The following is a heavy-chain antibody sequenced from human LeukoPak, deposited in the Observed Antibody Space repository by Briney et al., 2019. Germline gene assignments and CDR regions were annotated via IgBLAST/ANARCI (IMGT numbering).Heavy chain of an antibody. J-gene: IGHJ6*03. CDR3: ARVGIVVVTAAPSTTELGDYYYYMDV. Sequence: SQTLSLTCTVSGGSISSGGYYWSWIRQHPGKGLEWIGYIYYSGSTYYNPSLKSRVTISVDTSKNQFSPKLSSVTAADTAVYYCARVGIVVVTAAPSTTELGDYYYYMDVWGKGTTVTVSS. CDR2: IYYSGST. D-gene: IGHD2-21*02. V-gene: IGHV4-31*03. CDR1: GGSISSGGYY.